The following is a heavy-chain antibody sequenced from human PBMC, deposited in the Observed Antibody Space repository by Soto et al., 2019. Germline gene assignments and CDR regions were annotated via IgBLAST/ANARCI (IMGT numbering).Heavy chain of an antibody. D-gene: IGHD5-18*01. CDR1: GGSISSAAYY. Sequence: SETLSLTCTVSGGSISSAAYYWNWIRQHPGKGLEWIGYISHSGSTYYTPSLKSRVIISADTSKNQFSVNLTSVTAADTAVYYCAREYTYGSNFFDCWGQGALVTVSS. CDR3: AREYTYGSNFFDC. CDR2: ISHSGST. J-gene: IGHJ4*02. V-gene: IGHV4-31*03.